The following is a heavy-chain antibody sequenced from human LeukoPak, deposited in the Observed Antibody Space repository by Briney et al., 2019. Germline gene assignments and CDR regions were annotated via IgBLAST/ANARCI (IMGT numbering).Heavy chain of an antibody. V-gene: IGHV4-59*08. J-gene: IGHJ4*02. D-gene: IGHD6-13*01. CDR1: GGSISSYY. CDR2: IHYSGST. CDR3: ARHSSIYYDFDY. Sequence: LETLSLTCTVSGGSISSYYWSWIRQSPGKGLEWIGYIHYSGSTNYNPSLKSRVTISVDTSKNQFSLKLSSVTAADTAIYYCARHSSIYYDFDYWGQGTLVTVSS.